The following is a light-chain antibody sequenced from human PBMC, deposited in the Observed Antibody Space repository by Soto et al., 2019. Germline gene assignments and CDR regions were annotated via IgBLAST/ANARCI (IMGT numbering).Light chain of an antibody. CDR3: SSYAGSNNLV. Sequence: QSALTQPPSASGSPGQSVTIYCTXTSSDVGGYNYVSWYQQRPGKAPKLMIYEVSKRPSGVPDRFSGSKSGNTASLTVSGLQAEDEADYYCSSYAGSNNLVFGGGTKVTVL. CDR2: EVS. J-gene: IGLJ2*01. V-gene: IGLV2-8*01. CDR1: SSDVGGYNY.